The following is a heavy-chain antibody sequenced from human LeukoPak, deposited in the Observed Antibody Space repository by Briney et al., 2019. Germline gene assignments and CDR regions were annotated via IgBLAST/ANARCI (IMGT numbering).Heavy chain of an antibody. CDR3: ARTDSSGYYDHDAFDI. CDR2: IYYSGST. CDR1: GGSVSSGSYY. J-gene: IGHJ3*02. Sequence: SETLSLTCTVSGGSVSSGSYYWAWIRQPPGKGLEWIGYIYYSGSTNYNPSLKSRVTISVDTSKNQFSLKLSSVTAADTAVYYCARTDSSGYYDHDAFDIWGQGTMVTVSS. V-gene: IGHV4-61*01. D-gene: IGHD3-22*01.